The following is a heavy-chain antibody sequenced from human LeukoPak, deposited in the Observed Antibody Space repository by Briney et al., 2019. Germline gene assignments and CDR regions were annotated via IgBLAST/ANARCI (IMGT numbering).Heavy chain of an antibody. V-gene: IGHV1-69*04. Sequence: SVKVSCKASGGTFSSYAISWVRQAPGQGLKWMGRIIPILGIANYAQKFQGRVTITADKSTSTAYMELSSLRSEDTAVYYCARGSYDSSGYYDYWGQGTLVTVS. CDR1: GGTFSSYA. CDR2: IIPILGIA. D-gene: IGHD3-22*01. CDR3: ARGSYDSSGYYDY. J-gene: IGHJ4*02.